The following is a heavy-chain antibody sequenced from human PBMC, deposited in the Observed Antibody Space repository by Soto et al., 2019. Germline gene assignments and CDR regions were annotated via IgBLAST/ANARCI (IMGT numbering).Heavy chain of an antibody. J-gene: IGHJ4*02. CDR1: GFTFSSYW. CDR2: IKEDGSEK. D-gene: IGHD3-3*01. CDR3: ASRVLPFLEWLQPIAGCFDY. Sequence: GGSLRLSCAASGFTFSSYWMNWVRQAPGKGLEWVANIKEDGSEKYHIDSVKGRFTISRDNAKNSLYLQMNSLRAEDTAVYYCASRVLPFLEWLQPIAGCFDYWGQGTLVTVSS. V-gene: IGHV3-7*01.